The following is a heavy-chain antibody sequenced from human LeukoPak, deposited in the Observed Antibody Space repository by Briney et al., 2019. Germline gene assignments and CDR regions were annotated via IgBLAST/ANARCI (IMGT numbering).Heavy chain of an antibody. CDR2: MYHSGDT. V-gene: IGHV4-4*08. J-gene: IGHJ6*03. CDR3: ARFGLGLQQSPYYYYMDV. CDR1: ADSVSRFY. Sequence: PSETLSLTCTVSADSVSRFYWSWIRQPPGKGLEWIGYMYHSGDTNYNASLKSRVTISVDPSKNQFSLKLGSVTAADTATYYSARFGLGLQQSPYYYYMDVWGKGTTVTVFS. D-gene: IGHD1/OR15-1a*01.